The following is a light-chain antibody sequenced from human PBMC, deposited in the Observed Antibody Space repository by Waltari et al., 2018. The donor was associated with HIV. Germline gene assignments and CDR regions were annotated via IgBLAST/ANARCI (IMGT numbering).Light chain of an antibody. CDR2: YDS. J-gene: IGLJ3*02. Sequence: SSELTQDPAVSVALGQTVRITCQGDSLRSYYANWYQQKPGQAPILVIYYDSDRPSGIPERFSGSNSGNTATLTISRVEAGDEADYYCQVWHISTDHWVFGAGTKLTVV. V-gene: IGLV3-21*04. CDR1: SLRSYY. CDR3: QVWHISTDHWV.